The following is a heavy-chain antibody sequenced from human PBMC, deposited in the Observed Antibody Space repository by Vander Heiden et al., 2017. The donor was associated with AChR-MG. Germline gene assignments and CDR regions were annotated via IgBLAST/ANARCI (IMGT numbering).Heavy chain of an antibody. D-gene: IGHD6-19*01. J-gene: IGHJ4*02. Sequence: QLQLHQLGPGLLKPPETLPLTRAVYGGSFSGYYWTWIRQPPGKGLEWIGEINYSGSTNYKPSLKSRVTMSVDTSKNQFSLKLTSVTAADTAVYFCARGASRYYSSGWYHGYWGQGTLVTVSS. V-gene: IGHV4-34*01. CDR3: ARGASRYYSSGWYHGY. CDR1: GGSFSGYY. CDR2: INYSGST.